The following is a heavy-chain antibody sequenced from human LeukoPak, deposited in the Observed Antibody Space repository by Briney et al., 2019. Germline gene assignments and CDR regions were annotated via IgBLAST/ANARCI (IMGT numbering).Heavy chain of an antibody. V-gene: IGHV3-66*01. D-gene: IGHD3-10*01. CDR3: AREVRGGNSFDY. J-gene: IGHJ4*02. CDR2: IYSGGST. CDR1: GFTVSSNY. Sequence: GGSLRLSCAASGFTVSSNYMSWVRQAPGKGLEWVSLIYSGGSTYYADSVKGRFIISRDSSKNTLYLQMNSLRAEDTAVYYCAREVRGGNSFDYWSQGTLVTVSS.